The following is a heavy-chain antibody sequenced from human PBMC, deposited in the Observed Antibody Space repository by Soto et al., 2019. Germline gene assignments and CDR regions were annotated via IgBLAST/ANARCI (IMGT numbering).Heavy chain of an antibody. Sequence: GGSLRFSCAGSGFTFSTYAMSWVRQAPGKELEWFSAISDSGSTIYYADSVKGRFTISRDNSKNTLYLQLNILRAEDTALYYCAKRSAGNHAPFNDWGQGALVTVSS. CDR1: GFTFSTYA. CDR3: AKRSAGNHAPFND. CDR2: ISDSGSTI. V-gene: IGHV3-23*01. J-gene: IGHJ4*02. D-gene: IGHD2-15*01.